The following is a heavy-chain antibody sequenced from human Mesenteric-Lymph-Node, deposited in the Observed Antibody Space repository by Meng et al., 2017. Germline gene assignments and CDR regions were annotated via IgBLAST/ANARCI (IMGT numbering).Heavy chain of an antibody. CDR2: ISSSSNYI. D-gene: IGHD5-18*01. Sequence: EVQLVESGGGLVKPGGSLRLSCAASGFTLSSYTMNWVRRAPGKGLEWVSSISSSSNYIYSADSVKGRFTISRDNAKNSLYLQMNSLRAEDTAVYYCARDTPGLLFDYWGQGTLVTVSS. J-gene: IGHJ4*02. V-gene: IGHV3-21*01. CDR1: GFTLSSYT. CDR3: ARDTPGLLFDY.